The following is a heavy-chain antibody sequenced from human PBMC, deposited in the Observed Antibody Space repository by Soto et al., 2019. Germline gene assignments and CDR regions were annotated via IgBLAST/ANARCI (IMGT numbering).Heavy chain of an antibody. CDR3: AREGDIVVVVAATGYYGMDV. CDR1: GFTFSSYA. Sequence: QVQLVESGGGVVQPGRSLRLSCAASGFTFSSYAMHWVRQAPGKGLEWVAVISYDGSNKYYADSVKGRFTISRDNSKNTVYLQMNSLRAEDTAVYYCAREGDIVVVVAATGYYGMDVWGQGTTVTVSS. V-gene: IGHV3-30-3*01. J-gene: IGHJ6*02. CDR2: ISYDGSNK. D-gene: IGHD2-15*01.